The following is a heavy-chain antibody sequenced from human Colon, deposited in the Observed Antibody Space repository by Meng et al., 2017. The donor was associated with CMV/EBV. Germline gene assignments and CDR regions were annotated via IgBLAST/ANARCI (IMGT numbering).Heavy chain of an antibody. CDR1: EYTFTSYD. V-gene: IGHV1-8*01. CDR3: TRGQFFSDY. J-gene: IGHJ4*02. Sequence: KISCKASEYTFTSYDIPWVRQAPGQVLEWMGYMNAYNGNTGYVQKFQGRVTMTRDTSISTAYMELSSLRSDDTAVYYCTRGQFFSDYWGQGTLVTVSS. D-gene: IGHD6-19*01. CDR2: MNAYNGNT.